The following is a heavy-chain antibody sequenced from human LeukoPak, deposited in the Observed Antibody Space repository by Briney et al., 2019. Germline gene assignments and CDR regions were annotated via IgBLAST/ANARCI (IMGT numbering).Heavy chain of an antibody. V-gene: IGHV3-21*01. CDR3: ARGSDGGYEPDY. CDR1: GFTFSSYG. J-gene: IGHJ4*02. CDR2: ISSSSSYI. D-gene: IGHD5-12*01. Sequence: GGSLRLSCAASGFTFSSYGMNWVRQAPGKGLEWVSSISSSSSYIYYADSVKGRFTISRDNAKNSLYLQMNSLRAEDTAVYYCARGSDGGYEPDYWGQGTLVTVSS.